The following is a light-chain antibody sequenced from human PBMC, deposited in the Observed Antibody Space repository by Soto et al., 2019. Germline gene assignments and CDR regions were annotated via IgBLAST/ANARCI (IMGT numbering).Light chain of an antibody. V-gene: IGKV3D-15*01. Sequence: IVMTQSPATLSVFHGQRATLSCRASQSVSTNLAWYQQKPGQAPRLLIYGASTRATGIPARFSGSGSGTEFTLTISGLQSDDFAVYYCQQYSNWPPWTFGQGTRVDFK. CDR1: QSVSTN. J-gene: IGKJ1*01. CDR2: GAS. CDR3: QQYSNWPPWT.